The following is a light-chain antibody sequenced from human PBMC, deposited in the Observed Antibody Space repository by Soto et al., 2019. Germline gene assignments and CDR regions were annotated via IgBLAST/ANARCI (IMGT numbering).Light chain of an antibody. CDR1: QSITNR. CDR3: LQDYNYPLT. CDR2: DAS. Sequence: DIQMTQSPSTLSASVGDRVTITCRASQSITNRLAWYQQKPGKAPKVLIYDASNLEYGVPSRFSGSGFGTDFTLTISSLQPEDFATYYCLQDYNYPLTFGGGTKVDIK. V-gene: IGKV1-5*01. J-gene: IGKJ4*01.